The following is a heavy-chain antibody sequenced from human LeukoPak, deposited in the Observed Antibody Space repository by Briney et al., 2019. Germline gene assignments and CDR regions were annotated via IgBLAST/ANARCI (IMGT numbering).Heavy chain of an antibody. Sequence: SETLSLTCTVSGGSISSGNYYWSWIRQPAGKGLEWIGRIWADGAPTYRPSLKSRVTISVDTSKNQFSLRLSSVTAADTAVYYCARGRDSRGYQFMGFDSWGQGALVTVSS. CDR1: GGSISSGNYY. D-gene: IGHD3-22*01. CDR2: IWADGAP. J-gene: IGHJ4*02. CDR3: ARGRDSRGYQFMGFDS. V-gene: IGHV4-61*02.